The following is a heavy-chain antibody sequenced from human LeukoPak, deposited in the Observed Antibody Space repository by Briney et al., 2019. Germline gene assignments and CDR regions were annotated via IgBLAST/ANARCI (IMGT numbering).Heavy chain of an antibody. Sequence: SETLSLTCTVSGGSISSGNYYWSWIRQPAGKGLEWIGRIYASGSTNYNPSLESRVTISVATSKNQFSLRLSSVTAADTAVYYCASGGSYSDYFDYWGQGTLVTVSS. CDR1: GGSISSGNYY. V-gene: IGHV4-61*02. CDR2: IYASGST. CDR3: ASGGSYSDYFDY. J-gene: IGHJ4*02. D-gene: IGHD1-26*01.